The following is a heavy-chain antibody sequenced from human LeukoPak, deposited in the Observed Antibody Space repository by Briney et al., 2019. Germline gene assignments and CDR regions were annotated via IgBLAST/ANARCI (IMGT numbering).Heavy chain of an antibody. CDR1: GFTFSSYS. CDR2: ISSSSSYI. Sequence: PGGSLRLSCAASGFTFSSYSMNWVRQAPGKGLEWVSSISSSSSYIYYADSVKGRFTISRDNAKNSLYLQMNSLRAEDTAVYYCARWGRSSGLYGAHWGQGTLVTVSS. V-gene: IGHV3-21*01. D-gene: IGHD6-19*01. CDR3: ARWGRSSGLYGAH. J-gene: IGHJ4*02.